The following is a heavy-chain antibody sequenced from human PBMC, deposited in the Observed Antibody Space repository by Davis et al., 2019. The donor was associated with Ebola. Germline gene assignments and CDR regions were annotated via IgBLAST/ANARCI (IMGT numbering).Heavy chain of an antibody. V-gene: IGHV4-34*01. D-gene: IGHD3-10*01. CDR3: ARGGGSYSMDV. J-gene: IGHJ6*03. CDR2: INHSGST. Sequence: MPSETLSLTCAVYGGSFSGYYWSWIRQPPGKGLEWIGEINHSGSTNYNPSLKSRVTISVDTSKKQFSLKLNSVTAADTAVYYCARGGGSYSMDVWGKGTTVTVSS. CDR1: GGSFSGYY.